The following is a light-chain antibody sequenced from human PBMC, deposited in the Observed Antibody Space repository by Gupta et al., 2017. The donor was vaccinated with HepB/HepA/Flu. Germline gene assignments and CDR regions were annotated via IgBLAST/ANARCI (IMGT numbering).Light chain of an antibody. Sequence: HSALPQPASLATLPRQSIASACTRTSSDVGKYDIVSWYQQHPGKAPKRLICEVTKRPSGVSNRFSGAKSGNPASLTISGLQAEDEGDYYCCSYAGLWITVFGGGTKLTVL. J-gene: IGLJ3*02. CDR2: EVT. CDR1: SSDVGKYDI. V-gene: IGLV2-23*02. CDR3: CSYAGLWITV.